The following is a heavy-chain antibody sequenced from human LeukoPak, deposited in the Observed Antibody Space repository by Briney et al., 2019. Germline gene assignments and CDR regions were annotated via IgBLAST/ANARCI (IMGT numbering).Heavy chain of an antibody. CDR3: ARDENSGSYYNY. Sequence: GGSLRLSCAASGFTFSDYYMSWIRQAPGKGLEWVSYISSSSSTIYYADSVKGRFTISRDNAKNSLYLQMNSLRDEDTAVYYCARDENSGSYYNYWGQGTLVTVSS. CDR2: ISSSSSTI. CDR1: GFTFSDYY. V-gene: IGHV3-11*04. J-gene: IGHJ4*02. D-gene: IGHD1-26*01.